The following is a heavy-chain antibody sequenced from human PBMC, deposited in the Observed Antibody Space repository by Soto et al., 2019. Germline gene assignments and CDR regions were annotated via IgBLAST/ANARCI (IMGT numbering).Heavy chain of an antibody. CDR3: ARDSGMIRGSYGVDV. CDR2: IYRSGAT. D-gene: IGHD3-10*01. Sequence: GGSLRLSCAASGFTVTSKYLTWVHQAPGKGLEWVSVIYRSGATYYPDSVRGRFTASRDYSHNTLYLQMDSLRVEDTAVYYCARDSGMIRGSYGVDVWGPGTTVTVSS. CDR1: GFTVTSKY. V-gene: IGHV3-53*01. J-gene: IGHJ6*02.